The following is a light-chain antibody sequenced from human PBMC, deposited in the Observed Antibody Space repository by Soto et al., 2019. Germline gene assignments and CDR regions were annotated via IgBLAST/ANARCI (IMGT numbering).Light chain of an antibody. CDR1: QSVSSN. Sequence: EIVMTQSPATLSVSPGERATLSCRASQSVSSNLAWYQQKPGQAPRLLIYGASTRATGIPARFSGSGSGTEVTLTISSMQYDDFVVYYCQQYNNWPPWTFGQGTKVEIK. J-gene: IGKJ1*01. V-gene: IGKV3-15*01. CDR3: QQYNNWPPWT. CDR2: GAS.